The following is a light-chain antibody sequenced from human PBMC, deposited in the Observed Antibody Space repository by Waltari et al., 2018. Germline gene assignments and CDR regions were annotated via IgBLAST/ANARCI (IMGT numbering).Light chain of an antibody. CDR2: KDR. CDR3: LSPETRGSWV. V-gene: IGLV3-25*03. CDR1: ALPQKY. Sequence: SYELTQSPSVSLSPGQTARITCSGDALPQKYAYWYQKKPGQAPVLIIFKDRERPSGIPERFSGSTSGTTVTLTITGVHAEDEADYYCLSPETRGSWVFGGGTKLTVL. J-gene: IGLJ2*01.